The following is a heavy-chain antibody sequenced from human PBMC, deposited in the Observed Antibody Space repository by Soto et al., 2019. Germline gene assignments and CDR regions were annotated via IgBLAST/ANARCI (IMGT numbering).Heavy chain of an antibody. D-gene: IGHD1-7*01. V-gene: IGHV3-23*01. CDR2: SSATGAGT. J-gene: IGHJ4*02. CDR1: GFTFGSYG. CDR3: AKDRRAGGNYGFYSDF. Sequence: GGSLRLSCAASGFTFGSYGMTWVRPAPGKGLEWVSFSSATGAGTYYADSVKGRFTISRDNSKNTLYLQMTSLRADDTAVYYCAKDRRAGGNYGFYSDFWGQGALVTVSS.